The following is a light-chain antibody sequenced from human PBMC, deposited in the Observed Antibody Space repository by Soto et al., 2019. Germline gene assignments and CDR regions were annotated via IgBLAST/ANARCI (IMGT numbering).Light chain of an antibody. CDR1: SSDVGAYDF. CDR3: SSYTSSSTVV. J-gene: IGLJ1*01. Sequence: QSALTQPASVSGSPGQSITISCTGTSSDVGAYDFVSWYQQHPDKAPKLMIYEVSNRPSGVSNRFSGSKSVNTATLTISGLPAEDEADYYCSSYTSSSTVVFGTGTKVTVL. CDR2: EVS. V-gene: IGLV2-14*03.